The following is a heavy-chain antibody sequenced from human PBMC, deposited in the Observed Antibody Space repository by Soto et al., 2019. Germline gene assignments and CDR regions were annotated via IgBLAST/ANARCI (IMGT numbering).Heavy chain of an antibody. CDR1: GGTFSSYA. D-gene: IGHD3-22*01. J-gene: IGHJ4*02. CDR3: TRDRGRSYNDGRGYYYSAY. V-gene: IGHV1-69*01. CDR2: FIPIFGTT. Sequence: QVHLVQSGAEVKKPGSSVKVSCKASGGTFSSYAISWVRQAPGQGLEWMGGFIPIFGTTNYAQKFQGRVTIIADESTSTAYMELSRLRSEDTAVYYCTRDRGRSYNDGRGYYYSAYWGQGTLVTVSS.